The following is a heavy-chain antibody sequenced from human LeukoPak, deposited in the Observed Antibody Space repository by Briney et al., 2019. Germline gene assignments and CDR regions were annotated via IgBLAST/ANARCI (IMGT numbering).Heavy chain of an antibody. CDR1: GGSFSGYY. CDR2: VNHSGST. Sequence: SERVSLTCAVYGGSFSGYYWSWTRQPPGKGLEWIGDVNHSGSTNYNPSLKNRVTISVDTSKNQFSLKLSSVTAADTAVYHCARVLSIVVVPGAAFWFDPRGPGTLGTVSS. J-gene: IGHJ5*02. D-gene: IGHD2-2*01. CDR3: ARVLSIVVVPGAAFWFDP. V-gene: IGHV4-34*01.